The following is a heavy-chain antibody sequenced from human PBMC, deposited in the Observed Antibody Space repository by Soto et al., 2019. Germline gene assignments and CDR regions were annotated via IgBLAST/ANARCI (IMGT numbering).Heavy chain of an antibody. CDR3: ATRSPAFDY. Sequence: QVQLVQSGPEVKKPGASVKVSCKTSGYAFTRWGISWVRQAPGQGLEWMGWISTDKGNTKYAQKFQDRVTMTTDTSTCTGYPELRSLRSDDSAVYYCATRSPAFDYWGQGTLVTVSS. CDR2: ISTDKGNT. CDR1: GYAFTRWG. J-gene: IGHJ4*02. V-gene: IGHV1-18*01.